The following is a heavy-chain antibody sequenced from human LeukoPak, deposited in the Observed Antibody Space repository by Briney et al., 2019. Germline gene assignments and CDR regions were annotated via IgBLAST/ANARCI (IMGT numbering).Heavy chain of an antibody. V-gene: IGHV3-74*01. Sequence: GGSLRLSCAAAGFPFSSYAMYWVRQAPGKGLVWVARIHGDGDNISYADSVRGRFTISRDNAKDTLYLHMNSLRPEDTAVYYCARAQVGAPTDLWGQGTLVTVSS. CDR1: GFPFSSYA. J-gene: IGHJ5*02. D-gene: IGHD1-26*01. CDR3: ARAQVGAPTDL. CDR2: IHGDGDNI.